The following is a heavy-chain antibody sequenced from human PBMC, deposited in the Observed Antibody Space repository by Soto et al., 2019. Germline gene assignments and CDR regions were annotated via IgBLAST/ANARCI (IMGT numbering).Heavy chain of an antibody. V-gene: IGHV1-69*13. Sequence: SVKVSCKASAGTFSSYAISWVRQAPGQGLEWMGGIIPIFGTANYAQKFQGRVTITADESTSTADMELSSLRSEDTAVYYCASHLDCSGGSCYSDYYYGMDVWGQGTTVTVSS. CDR2: IIPIFGTA. D-gene: IGHD2-15*01. CDR1: AGTFSSYA. CDR3: ASHLDCSGGSCYSDYYYGMDV. J-gene: IGHJ6*02.